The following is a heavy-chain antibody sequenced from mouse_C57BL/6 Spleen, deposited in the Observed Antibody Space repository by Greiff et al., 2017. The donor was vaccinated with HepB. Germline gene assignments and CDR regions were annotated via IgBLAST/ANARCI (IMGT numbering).Heavy chain of an antibody. D-gene: IGHD1-1*01. CDR2: ISYDGSN. Sequence: EVKLVESGPGLVKPSQSLSLTCSVTGYSITSGYYWNWIRQFPGNKLEWMGYISYDGSNNYNPSLKNRISITRDTSKNQFFLKLNSVTTEDTATYYCAREGGYYYGSSSYFDYWGQGTTLTVSS. CDR1: GYSITSGYY. CDR3: AREGGYYYGSSSYFDY. J-gene: IGHJ2*01. V-gene: IGHV3-6*01.